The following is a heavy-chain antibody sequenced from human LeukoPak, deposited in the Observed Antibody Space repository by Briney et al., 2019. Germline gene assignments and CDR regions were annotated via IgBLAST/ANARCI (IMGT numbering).Heavy chain of an antibody. D-gene: IGHD3-10*01. Sequence: ASVKVSCKASGYTFTSYGISWVRQAPGKGLEWMGGFDPEDGETIYAQKFQGRVTMTEDTSTDTAYMELSSLRSEDTAVYYCATGWGSGFGELSDHPAYYYYYYMDVWGKGTTVTISS. CDR2: FDPEDGET. CDR1: GYTFTSYG. J-gene: IGHJ6*03. CDR3: ATGWGSGFGELSDHPAYYYYYYMDV. V-gene: IGHV1-24*01.